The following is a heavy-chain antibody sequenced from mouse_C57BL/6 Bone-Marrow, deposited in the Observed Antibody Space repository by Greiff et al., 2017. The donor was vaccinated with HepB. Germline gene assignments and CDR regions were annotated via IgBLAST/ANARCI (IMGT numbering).Heavy chain of an antibody. CDR2: IHPNSGST. V-gene: IGHV1-64*01. CDR1: GYTFTSYW. CDR3: ARRWLRPPYYAMDY. Sequence: QVQLQQPGAELVKPGASVKLSCKASGYTFTSYWMPWVKQRPGQGLEWIGMIHPNSGSTNYNEKFKSKATLTVDKSSSTAYMQHSSLTSEASAVYYCARRWLRPPYYAMDYWGQGTSVTVSS. D-gene: IGHD2-2*01. J-gene: IGHJ4*01.